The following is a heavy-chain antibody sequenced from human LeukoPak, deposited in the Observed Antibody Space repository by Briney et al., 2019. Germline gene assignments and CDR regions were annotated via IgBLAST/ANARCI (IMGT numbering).Heavy chain of an antibody. J-gene: IGHJ3*02. CDR3: ARTAYSGSYYVAASDI. CDR1: GGTFSSYA. Sequence: SVKVSCKASGGTFSSYAISWVRQAPGQGLEWMGRIIPILGIANYAQKFQGRVTITADKSTSTAYMELSSLRSEDTAVYYCARTAYSGSYYVAASDIWGQGTMVTVSS. V-gene: IGHV1-69*04. D-gene: IGHD1-26*01. CDR2: IIPILGIA.